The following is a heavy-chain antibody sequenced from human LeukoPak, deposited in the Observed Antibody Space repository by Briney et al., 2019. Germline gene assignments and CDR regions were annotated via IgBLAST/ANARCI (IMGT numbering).Heavy chain of an antibody. J-gene: IGHJ3*02. CDR2: IDPSDSYT. CDR3: ARHIVATFFSPDAFDI. D-gene: IGHD5-12*01. CDR1: GYSFTSYW. Sequence: RGESLKISCKGSGYSFTSYWISWVRQMPGKGLDWMGRIDPSDSYTNYSPSFQGHVTISADKSISTAYLQWSSMKASDTAMSYCARHIVATFFSPDAFDIWGQGTMVTVSS. V-gene: IGHV5-10-1*01.